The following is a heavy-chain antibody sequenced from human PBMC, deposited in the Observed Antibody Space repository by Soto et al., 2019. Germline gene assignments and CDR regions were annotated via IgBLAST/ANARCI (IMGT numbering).Heavy chain of an antibody. CDR2: IYHSGST. CDR1: GGSISSGGYS. V-gene: IGHV4-30-2*01. J-gene: IGHJ4*02. CDR3: ARIIAVAYFDY. D-gene: IGHD6-19*01. Sequence: QLQLQESGPGLVKPSQTLSLTCAVSGGSISSGGYSWSWIRQPPGKGLEWIGYIYHSGSTYYNPSLKSRVTISVDRSKNQFSLKLSSVTAADTAGYYCARIIAVAYFDYWGQGTLVTVSS.